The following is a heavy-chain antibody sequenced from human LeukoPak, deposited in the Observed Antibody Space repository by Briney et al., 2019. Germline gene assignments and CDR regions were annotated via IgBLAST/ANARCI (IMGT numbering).Heavy chain of an antibody. Sequence: ASVKVSCKASGYTFTSYDIIWVRQAPGQGLEWMGWINPISGNTGYAQKFQGRVTMTRSTSISTAYMELSSLRSEDTAVYYCTRETAMVADDVFDIWGQGTMVTVSS. CDR2: INPISGNT. V-gene: IGHV1-8*01. CDR1: GYTFTSYD. CDR3: TRETAMVADDVFDI. D-gene: IGHD5-18*01. J-gene: IGHJ3*02.